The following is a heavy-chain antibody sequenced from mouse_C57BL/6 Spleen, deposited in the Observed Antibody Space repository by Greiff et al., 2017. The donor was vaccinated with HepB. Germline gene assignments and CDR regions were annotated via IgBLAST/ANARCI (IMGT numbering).Heavy chain of an antibody. D-gene: IGHD4-1*01. Sequence: QVQLQQPGAELVKPGASVKMSCKASGYTFTSYWITWVKQRPGQGLEWIGDIYPGSGSTNYNEKFKSKATLSVDTSSSTAYMQLSSLTSEDSAVYYCARSWDVLSYAMDYWGQGTSVTVSS. V-gene: IGHV1-55*01. J-gene: IGHJ4*01. CDR3: ARSWDVLSYAMDY. CDR2: IYPGSGST. CDR1: GYTFTSYW.